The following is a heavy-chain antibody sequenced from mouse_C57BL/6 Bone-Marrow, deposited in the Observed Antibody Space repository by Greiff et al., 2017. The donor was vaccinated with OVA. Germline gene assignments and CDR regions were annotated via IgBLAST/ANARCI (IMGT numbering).Heavy chain of an antibody. CDR1: GFNIKDDY. J-gene: IGHJ2*01. CDR3: TGSTTVVARIFDY. V-gene: IGHV14-4*01. D-gene: IGHD1-1*01. Sequence: EVQGVESGAELVRPGASVKLSCTASGFNIKDDYMHWVKQRPEQGLEWIGWIDPENGDTEYASKFQGKATITADTSSNTAYLQLSSLTSEDTAVYYCTGSTTVVARIFDYWGQGTTLTVSS. CDR2: IDPENGDT.